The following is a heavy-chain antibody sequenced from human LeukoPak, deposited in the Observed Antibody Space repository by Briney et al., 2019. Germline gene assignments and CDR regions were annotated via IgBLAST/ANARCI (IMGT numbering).Heavy chain of an antibody. CDR3: ARDMILGPPDCLDY. J-gene: IGHJ4*02. Sequence: GGSLRLSCTTSGFIFNRYDFHWVRQAPGKGLEWVTVIGFDGIHKYYADSVKGRFTIPRDGSKNTVYLQMDSLRAEDTAVYYCARDMILGPPDCLDYWGQGTLVTVSS. D-gene: IGHD2-15*01. V-gene: IGHV3-30*02. CDR2: IGFDGIHK. CDR1: GFIFNRYD.